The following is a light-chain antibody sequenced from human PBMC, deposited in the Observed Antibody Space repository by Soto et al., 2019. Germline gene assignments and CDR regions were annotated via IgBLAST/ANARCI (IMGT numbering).Light chain of an antibody. CDR1: QSISND. CDR2: GAS. CDR3: QQFGNWPPHN. J-gene: IGKJ2*01. Sequence: EIVMTQSPATLSVSPGERATLSCRASQSISNDLAWYQQKPGQPPRLLIYGASTRATGIPARFSGSGSGTEFTLTISSLKSEDFAVYYCQQFGNWPPHNFGQGTKLEIK. V-gene: IGKV3-15*01.